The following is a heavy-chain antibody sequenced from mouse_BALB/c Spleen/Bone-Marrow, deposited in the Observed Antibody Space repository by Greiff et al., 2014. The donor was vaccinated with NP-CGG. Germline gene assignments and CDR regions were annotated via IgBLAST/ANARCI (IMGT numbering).Heavy chain of an antibody. D-gene: IGHD2-14*01. Sequence: VQGVESGAELVRPGTSVKVSCKASGYAFTNYLIEWVKQRPGQGLEWIGVINPGSGGTNYDEKFKGKATLTADKSSSTAYMQLSSLTSDDSAVYFCARGDYRYDGFAYWGQGTLVTVSA. CDR3: ARGDYRYDGFAY. J-gene: IGHJ3*01. CDR2: INPGSGGT. V-gene: IGHV1-54*01. CDR1: GYAFTNYL.